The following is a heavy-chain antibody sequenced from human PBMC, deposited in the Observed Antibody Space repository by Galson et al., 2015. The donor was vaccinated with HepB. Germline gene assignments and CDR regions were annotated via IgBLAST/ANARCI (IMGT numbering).Heavy chain of an antibody. D-gene: IGHD2-2*01. CDR1: GFSLSTSGMC. J-gene: IGHJ6*02. Sequence: PALVKPTQPLTLTCTFSGFSLSTSGMCVSWIRQPPGKALEWLARIYWDDDKYYSTSLKTRLTISKDTSKNQVVLTMTNMDPVDTATYYCARHIVVVPAAINYYYYGMDVWGQGTTVTVSS. CDR2: IYWDDDK. V-gene: IGHV2-70*11. CDR3: ARHIVVVPAAINYYYYGMDV.